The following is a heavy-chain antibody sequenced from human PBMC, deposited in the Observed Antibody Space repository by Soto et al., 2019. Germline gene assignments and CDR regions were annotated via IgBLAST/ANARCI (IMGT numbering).Heavy chain of an antibody. V-gene: IGHV4-59*01. CDR1: GGSITSYN. D-gene: IGHD2-21*01. J-gene: IGHJ5*02. CDR2: VYNSGST. Sequence: SETLSLTCTVSGGSITSYNWNWLRQPPGKALEWIGYVYNSGSTNYNPSLKSRVTISVDTSKNQFSLKVNSVTAADTAVYYCARRAVVAVTGGIDNWLDPWGQGILVTVSS. CDR3: ARRAVVAVTGGIDNWLDP.